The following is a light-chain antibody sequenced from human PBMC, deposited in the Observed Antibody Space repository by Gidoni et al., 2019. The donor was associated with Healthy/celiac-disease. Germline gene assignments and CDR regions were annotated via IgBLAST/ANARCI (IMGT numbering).Light chain of an antibody. Sequence: QSALTQPASVSGSPGQSITISCTGTSSDVGGYNYVSWYQQHPGKAPKLMMYEVSNRPSGVSNRFSGSKSGNTASLTISGLQAEDEAEYYCSSYTSSSTLVFGGGTKLTVL. CDR2: EVS. V-gene: IGLV2-14*01. CDR1: SSDVGGYNY. J-gene: IGLJ2*01. CDR3: SSYTSSSTLV.